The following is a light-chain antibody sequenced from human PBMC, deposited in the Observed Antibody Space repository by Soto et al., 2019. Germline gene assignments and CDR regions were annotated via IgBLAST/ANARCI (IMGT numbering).Light chain of an antibody. CDR2: GAS. V-gene: IGKV3D-15*01. Sequence: EIVLTQSPGTLSLSPVDRATLSCWASQSVSGYLAWYQQKPGQAPRLLIYGASNRATGIPARFSGSGSGTEFNLTISSLQSEDFAVYFCQQYDDWLRLTFGGGTKVDIK. CDR3: QQYDDWLRLT. J-gene: IGKJ4*01. CDR1: QSVSGY.